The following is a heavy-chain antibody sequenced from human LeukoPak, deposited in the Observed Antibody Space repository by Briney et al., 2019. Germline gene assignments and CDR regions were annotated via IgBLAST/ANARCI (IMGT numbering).Heavy chain of an antibody. CDR3: ARDSGYAYYYYGMDV. CDR1: GYTFTSYG. CDR2: ISAYNGNT. V-gene: IGHV1-18*01. J-gene: IGHJ6*02. D-gene: IGHD5-12*01. Sequence: ASVKVSCKASGYTFTSYGISWVRQAPGQGLEWMGWISAYNGNTNYAQKLQGRVTMTTDTSTSTAYMELRSLRSDDTAVYYCARDSGYAYYYYGMDVWGQGTTVTVSS.